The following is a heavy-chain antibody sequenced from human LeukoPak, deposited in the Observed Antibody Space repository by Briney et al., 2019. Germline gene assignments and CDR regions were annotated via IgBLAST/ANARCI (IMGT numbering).Heavy chain of an antibody. CDR3: ARDLHYSSGWYF. D-gene: IGHD6-19*01. J-gene: IGHJ4*02. CDR1: GYTFTSYG. V-gene: IGHV1-18*01. Sequence: ASVKVSCKASGYTFTSYGISWVRPAPGQGLAWMGWISDYNGNTHYAQKLQGRVTMTTDTSTRTAYMELRSLRSDDTSVYYCARDLHYSSGWYFWGQGSLVTVSS. CDR2: ISDYNGNT.